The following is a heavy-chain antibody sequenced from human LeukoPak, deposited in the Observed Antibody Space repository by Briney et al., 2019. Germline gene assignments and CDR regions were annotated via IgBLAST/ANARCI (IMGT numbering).Heavy chain of an antibody. CDR2: IYYSGST. V-gene: IGHV4-39*01. J-gene: IGHJ3*02. CDR1: GGSISSSSYY. Sequence: SETLSLTCTVSGGSISSSSYYWGWIRQPPGKGLEWIVSIYYSGSTYYNPSLKSRVPISVDTSKNQFSLKLSSVTAADTAVYYCARPDAGGVAAFDAFDIWGQGTMVTVSS. D-gene: IGHD3-16*01. CDR3: ARPDAGGVAAFDAFDI.